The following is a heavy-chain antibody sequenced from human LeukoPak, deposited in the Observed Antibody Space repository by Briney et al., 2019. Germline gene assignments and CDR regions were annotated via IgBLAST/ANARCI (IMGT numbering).Heavy chain of an antibody. J-gene: IGHJ4*02. Sequence: SETLSLTCTVSGGSISSYYWSWIRQPAGKGLEWIGRIYTSGSTNYNPSLKSRVTMSVDTSKNQFSLKLSSVTAADTAVYYCARLPVWVPAAYFDYWGQGTLVTVSS. CDR3: ARLPVWVPAAYFDY. D-gene: IGHD2-2*01. CDR2: IYTSGST. CDR1: GGSISSYY. V-gene: IGHV4-4*07.